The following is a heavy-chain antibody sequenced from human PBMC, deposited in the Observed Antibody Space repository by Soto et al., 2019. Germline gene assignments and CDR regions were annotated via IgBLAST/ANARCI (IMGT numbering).Heavy chain of an antibody. D-gene: IGHD1-1*01. CDR3: VRDGTKTLRDWFDP. CDR2: IYATGTT. V-gene: IGHV4-4*07. Sequence: SETLSLTCTVSGASISSFYWSWIRKSAGKGLEWIGRIYATGTTDYNPSLKSRVMMSVDTSKKQFSLKLRSVTAADTAVYYCVRDGTKTLRDWFDPWGQGISVTVSS. CDR1: GASISSFY. J-gene: IGHJ5*02.